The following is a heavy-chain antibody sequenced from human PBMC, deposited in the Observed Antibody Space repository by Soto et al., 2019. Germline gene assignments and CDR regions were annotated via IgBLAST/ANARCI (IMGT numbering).Heavy chain of an antibody. CDR3: ARVYYGSGSPIGGMDV. CDR2: IYPGDSDT. D-gene: IGHD3-10*01. J-gene: IGHJ6*02. Sequence: GESLKISCNGSGYSFTSYWIGWVRQMPGKGLEWMGIIYPGDSDTRYSPSFQGQVTISADKSISTAYLQWSSLKASDTAMYYCARVYYGSGSPIGGMDVWGQGTTVTVSS. V-gene: IGHV5-51*01. CDR1: GYSFTSYW.